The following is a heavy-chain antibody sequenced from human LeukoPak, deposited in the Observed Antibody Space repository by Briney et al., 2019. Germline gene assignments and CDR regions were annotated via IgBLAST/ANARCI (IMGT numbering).Heavy chain of an antibody. Sequence: GGSLRLSCAASGRAITTYMMSWVRQAPGKGLEWVSSISDRGGYIYYADSVKGRFTISRDNAKHSLYLQMNSLRAEDTAVYYCARGSLRLRAYYFDYWGQGTLVTVSS. CDR2: ISDRGGYI. CDR1: GRAITTYM. D-gene: IGHD3-10*01. J-gene: IGHJ4*02. CDR3: ARGSLRLRAYYFDY. V-gene: IGHV3-21*01.